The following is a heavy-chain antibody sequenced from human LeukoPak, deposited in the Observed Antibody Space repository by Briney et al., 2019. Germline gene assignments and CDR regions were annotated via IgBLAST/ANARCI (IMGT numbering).Heavy chain of an antibody. CDR3: ASEETTNGGWTPNY. D-gene: IGHD6-19*01. J-gene: IGHJ4*02. V-gene: IGHV3-21*01. CDR2: ISSSSIDI. CDR1: GFIFSSYS. Sequence: PGGSLRLSCAASGFIFSSYSMNWVRQAPGKGLEWVSSISSSSIDIHYADSVKGRFTISRDNAKNSLYLQMSSLRAEDTAVYYCASEETTNGGWTPNYWGQGTLVTVSS.